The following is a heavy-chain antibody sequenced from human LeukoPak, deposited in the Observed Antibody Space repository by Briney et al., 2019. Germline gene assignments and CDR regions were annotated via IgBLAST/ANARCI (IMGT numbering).Heavy chain of an antibody. D-gene: IGHD2-15*01. Sequence: GGSLRLSCAASGFTFRDYCMHWIRQAPGKGLEWVAFIRNDGSNEYYPDSVKGRFTISRDNSRNTLYLQMNSLRDEDTAVYYCAKGGSASHNWFDPWGQGTLVTVSS. CDR3: AKGGSASHNWFDP. CDR1: GFTFRDYC. J-gene: IGHJ5*02. CDR2: IRNDGSNE. V-gene: IGHV3-30*02.